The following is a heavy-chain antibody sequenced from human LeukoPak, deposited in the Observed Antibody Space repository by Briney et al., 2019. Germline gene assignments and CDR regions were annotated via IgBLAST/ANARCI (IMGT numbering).Heavy chain of an antibody. D-gene: IGHD3-10*01. J-gene: IGHJ3*02. CDR1: GGSISSYY. Sequence: KASETLSLTCTVSGGSISSYYWSWIRQPPGKGLEWIGYIYYSGSTNYNPSLKSRVTISVDTSKNQFSLKLSSVTAADTAVYYCARAGVWFGELGAFDIWGQGTMVTVSS. CDR3: ARAGVWFGELGAFDI. CDR2: IYYSGST. V-gene: IGHV4-59*01.